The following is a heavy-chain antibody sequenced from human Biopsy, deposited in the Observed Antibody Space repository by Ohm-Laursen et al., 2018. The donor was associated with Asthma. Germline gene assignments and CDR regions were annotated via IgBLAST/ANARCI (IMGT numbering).Heavy chain of an antibody. CDR3: ARTYFDFLTGQVHDAFDM. J-gene: IGHJ3*02. Sequence: SVKASHTPSGSTLTNFAIHSARQAPGHSIVWMGWINAANGNTKHTQKFHGRLTISTDTTASTAYMDLSSLRSEDTAVYYCARTYFDFLTGQVHDAFDMWGQGTMVTVSS. CDR1: GSTLTNFA. V-gene: IGHV1-3*01. D-gene: IGHD3-9*01. CDR2: INAANGNT.